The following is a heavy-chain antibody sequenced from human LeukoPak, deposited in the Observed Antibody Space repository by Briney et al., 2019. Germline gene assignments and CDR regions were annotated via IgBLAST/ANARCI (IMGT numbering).Heavy chain of an antibody. J-gene: IGHJ4*02. CDR1: GYTFTSYG. CDR2: ISAYNGNT. V-gene: IGHV1-18*01. CDR3: ARDGERITIIGVVILDY. Sequence: GAPVKVSCKASGYTFTSYGISWVRQAPGQGLEWMGWISAYNGNTNYAQKLQGRVTMTTDTSTSTAYMELRSLRSDDTAVYYCARDGERITIIGVVILDYWGQGTLVTVSS. D-gene: IGHD3-3*01.